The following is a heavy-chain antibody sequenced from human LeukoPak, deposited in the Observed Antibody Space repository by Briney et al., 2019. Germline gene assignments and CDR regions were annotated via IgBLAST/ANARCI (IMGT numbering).Heavy chain of an antibody. Sequence: GTSVKVSCKASGFTFTSSAVQWVRQARGQRLEWIGWIVVGSGNTNYAQKFQERVTITRDMSTSTAYMELSSLRAEDTAVYYCAKTFYGGTNRAEDWYFDLWGRGTLVTVSS. CDR2: IVVGSGNT. D-gene: IGHD4-23*01. J-gene: IGHJ2*01. CDR1: GFTFTSSA. V-gene: IGHV1-58*01. CDR3: AKTFYGGTNRAEDWYFDL.